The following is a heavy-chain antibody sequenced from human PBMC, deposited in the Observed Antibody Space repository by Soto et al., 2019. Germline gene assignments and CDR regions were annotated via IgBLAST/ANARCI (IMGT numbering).Heavy chain of an antibody. CDR2: TNEDGSII. V-gene: IGHV3-74*01. D-gene: IGHD3-10*01. CDR1: GFTFSSYW. Sequence: EVQLVESGGGLVQPGGSLRLSCAASGFTFSSYWMHWVRQAPGKGLVWVSRTNEDGSIINYADSVKGQFTISRDNAKDILYLEMNSLRVEDTAVYYCTRDLGGWGAYWGQGALVTVSS. CDR3: TRDLGGWGAY. J-gene: IGHJ4*02.